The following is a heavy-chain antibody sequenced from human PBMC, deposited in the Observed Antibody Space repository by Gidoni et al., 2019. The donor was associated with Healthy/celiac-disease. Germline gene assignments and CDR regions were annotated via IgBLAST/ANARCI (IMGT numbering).Heavy chain of an antibody. CDR1: GFTFSSYA. Sequence: EVQLLESGGGLVQPGGSLRLSCAASGFTFSSYAMSCVRQAPGKGLGWVSAISGSGGSTYNADSVKGRFTISRDNSKNTLYLQMNSLRAEDTAVYYCAKDLVGVAAAGRFDYWGQGTLVTVSS. CDR2: ISGSGGST. J-gene: IGHJ4*02. CDR3: AKDLVGVAAAGRFDY. D-gene: IGHD6-13*01. V-gene: IGHV3-23*01.